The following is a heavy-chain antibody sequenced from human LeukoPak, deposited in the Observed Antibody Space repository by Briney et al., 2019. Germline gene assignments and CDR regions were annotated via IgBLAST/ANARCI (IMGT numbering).Heavy chain of an antibody. CDR1: GFTFDDYA. D-gene: IGHD2-2*02. CDR2: ISWDGGNI. CDR3: AKAAIRYTTRWNNFDY. V-gene: IGHV3-43D*03. Sequence: GGSLRLSCAASGFTFDDYAMHWVRQAPGKGLEWVSLISWDGGNIYYADSMKGRFTISRDNSKNSLYLRMNSLRAEDSAFYYCAKAAIRYTTRWNNFDYWGQGTLVTVSS. J-gene: IGHJ4*02.